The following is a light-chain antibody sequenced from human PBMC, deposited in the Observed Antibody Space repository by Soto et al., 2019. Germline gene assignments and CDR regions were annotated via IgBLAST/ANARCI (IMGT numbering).Light chain of an antibody. J-gene: IGKJ5*01. CDR1: QSVSSTY. Sequence: EIVLTQSPCTLSLSPGERATLSCRASQSVSSTYLAWYQQKPGQGPRVLIYGASSRATGIPARFSGSGSGTEFTLTISSLQSEDFAVYYCQQYNNWPPITFGQGTRLEIK. CDR3: QQYNNWPPIT. V-gene: IGKV3-15*01. CDR2: GAS.